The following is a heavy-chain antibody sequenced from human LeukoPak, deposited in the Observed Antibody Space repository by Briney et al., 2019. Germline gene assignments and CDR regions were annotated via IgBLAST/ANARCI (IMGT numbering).Heavy chain of an antibody. CDR1: GFTLSSHA. J-gene: IGHJ4*02. CDR2: ISGGGGST. D-gene: IGHD3-10*01. CDR3: AKEVHGSGTLYLDY. V-gene: IGHV3-23*01. Sequence: PGGSLRLSCAASGFTLSSHAMSWARQGPGKGREWLSAISGGGGSTYYADSVKGRFTICRDNGKNPLYLQMNSLRVEDTAVYYCAKEVHGSGTLYLDYWGQGTLVTVSS.